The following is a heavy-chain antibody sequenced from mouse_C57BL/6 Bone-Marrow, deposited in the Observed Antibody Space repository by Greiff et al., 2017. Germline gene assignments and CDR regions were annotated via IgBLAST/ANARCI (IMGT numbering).Heavy chain of an antibody. J-gene: IGHJ2*01. V-gene: IGHV14-3*01. CDR1: GFNIKNTY. Sequence: EVQLVESVAELVRPGASVKLSCTASGFNIKNTYMHWVKQRPEQGLEWIGRIDPANGNTKYAPKFQGKATITADTSSNTAYLQLSSLTSEDTAIYYCAARSSSGYNFDYWGQGTTLTVSS. CDR2: IDPANGNT. D-gene: IGHD3-2*02. CDR3: AARSSSGYNFDY.